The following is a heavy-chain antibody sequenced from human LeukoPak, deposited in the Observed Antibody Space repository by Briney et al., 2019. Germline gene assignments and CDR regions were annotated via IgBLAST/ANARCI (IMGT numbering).Heavy chain of an antibody. D-gene: IGHD3-10*01. CDR3: ARHGNYYGSGSYY. Sequence: SETLSLTCTVSGGSISSYYWSWIRQPPGKGLEWIGEINYSGSTNYNPSLKSRVTISVDTSKNQFSLKLSSVTAADTAVYYCARHGNYYGSGSYYWGQGTLVTVSS. CDR2: INYSGST. V-gene: IGHV4-34*01. J-gene: IGHJ4*02. CDR1: GGSISSYY.